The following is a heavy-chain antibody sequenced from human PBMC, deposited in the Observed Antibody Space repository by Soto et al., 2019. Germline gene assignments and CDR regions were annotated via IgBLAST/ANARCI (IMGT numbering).Heavy chain of an antibody. CDR2: INPSGGST. Sequence: ASMKVSCKASGYTFTSYYMHWVRQAPGQGLEWMGIINPSGGSTSYAQKFQGRVTMTRDTSTSTVYMELSSLRSEDTAVYYCARASQPSSIAARLSDWFDPWGQGTLVTVSS. CDR3: ARASQPSSIAARLSDWFDP. J-gene: IGHJ5*02. D-gene: IGHD6-6*01. V-gene: IGHV1-46*03. CDR1: GYTFTSYY.